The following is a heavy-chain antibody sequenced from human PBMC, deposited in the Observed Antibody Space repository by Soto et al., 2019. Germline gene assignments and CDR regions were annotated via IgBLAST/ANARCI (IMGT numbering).Heavy chain of an antibody. D-gene: IGHD6-13*01. V-gene: IGHV4-59*01. Sequence: TSETLSLTCTVSGGSITDSSWNWIRQSPGKGLEWIGVAHHTGSTSYNPSFQSRVSTSIDMSKNQVSLKLSSVTAADTAVYYCARDPTFMTEYRRSPHWGWFDPWGQGTPVTVSS. J-gene: IGHJ5*02. CDR2: AHHTGST. CDR3: ARDPTFMTEYRRSPHWGWFDP. CDR1: GGSITDSS.